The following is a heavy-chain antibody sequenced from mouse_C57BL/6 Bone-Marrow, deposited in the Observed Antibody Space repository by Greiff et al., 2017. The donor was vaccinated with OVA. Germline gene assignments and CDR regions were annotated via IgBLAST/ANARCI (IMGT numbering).Heavy chain of an antibody. D-gene: IGHD2-3*01. CDR2: IDPETGGT. CDR1: GYTFTDYE. CDR3: TRSDDGYYRYWFAY. J-gene: IGHJ3*01. V-gene: IGHV1-15*01. Sequence: QVQLKQSGAELVRPGASVTLSCKASGYTFTDYEMHWLKQTPVHGLEWIGAIDPETGGTAYNQKFKGKAILTADKSSSTAYMELRSLTSEDSAVYYCTRSDDGYYRYWFAYWGQGTLVTVSA.